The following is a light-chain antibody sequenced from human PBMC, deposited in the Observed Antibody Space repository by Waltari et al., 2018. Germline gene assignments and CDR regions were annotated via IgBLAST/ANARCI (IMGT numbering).Light chain of an antibody. Sequence: QSVLTQPPSASGTPGQRVTISCSGRHSNIGQNTVNWYQQVPGTAPKLLIHKNDQRPSGVSDRFSASKSGATASLAISGLQSEDEGYYYCAAWDDYLNGVFGGGTMLTVL. CDR3: AAWDDYLNGV. J-gene: IGLJ2*01. V-gene: IGLV1-44*01. CDR1: HSNIGQNT. CDR2: KND.